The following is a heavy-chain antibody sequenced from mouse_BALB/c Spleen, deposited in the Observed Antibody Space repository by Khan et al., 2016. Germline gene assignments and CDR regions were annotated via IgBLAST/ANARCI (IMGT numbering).Heavy chain of an antibody. D-gene: IGHD2-1*01. CDR2: ISYSGRT. J-gene: IGHJ2*01. CDR3: ARQTEGNCETGYFDY. CDR1: GDSFTSGY. Sequence: EVQLQESGPSLVKPSQTLSLTCSVTGDSFTSGYWSWIRKFPGIKLDYMGYISYSGRTYYNPPLTSRISITRDTSKNQSYLHLNSVHTEDQATYYGARQTEGNCETGYFDYWGQGTTLTVSA. V-gene: IGHV3-8*02.